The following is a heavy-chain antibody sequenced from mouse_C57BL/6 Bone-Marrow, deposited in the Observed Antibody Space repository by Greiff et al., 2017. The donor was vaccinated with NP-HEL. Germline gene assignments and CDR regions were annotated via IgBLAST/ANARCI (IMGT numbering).Heavy chain of an antibody. V-gene: IGHV1-18*01. J-gene: IGHJ2*01. Sequence: VQLQQSGPELVKPGASVKIPCKASGYTFTDYNMDWVKQSHGKSLEWIGDINPNNGGTIYNQKFKGKATLTVDKSSSTAYMELLSLTSEDTAVYYCARGGHYGSSHFDYWGQGTTLTVSS. CDR3: ARGGHYGSSHFDY. CDR2: INPNNGGT. D-gene: IGHD1-1*01. CDR1: GYTFTDYN.